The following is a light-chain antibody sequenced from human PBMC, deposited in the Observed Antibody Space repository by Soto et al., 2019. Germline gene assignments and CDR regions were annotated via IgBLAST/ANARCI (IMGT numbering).Light chain of an antibody. CDR1: QSVSSSY. V-gene: IGKV3-20*01. CDR3: QQYGSSLIFT. CDR2: GAS. J-gene: IGKJ3*01. Sequence: EIVLTQSPGTPSLSPGERATLSCRASQSVSSSYLAWYQQKPGQAPRLLIYGASSRATGIPDRFSGSGSGTDFTLTISRLEPEDFAVYYCQQYGSSLIFTFGPGTKVDIK.